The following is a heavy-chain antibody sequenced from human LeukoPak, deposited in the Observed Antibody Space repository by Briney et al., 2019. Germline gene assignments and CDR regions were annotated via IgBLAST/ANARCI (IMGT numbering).Heavy chain of an antibody. CDR1: GYTFTSYY. CDR3: ARDWFLEWLFAPYYYGRDV. CDR2: INPSGGST. Sequence: ASVKVSCKASGYTFTSYYMHWVRQAPGQGLEWMGLINPSGGSTSYTQKFQGRVTMTRDTSTSTVYMELSSLRSEDTAVYYCARDWFLEWLFAPYYYGRDVWGQGTTVTVSS. J-gene: IGHJ6*02. V-gene: IGHV1-46*01. D-gene: IGHD3-3*01.